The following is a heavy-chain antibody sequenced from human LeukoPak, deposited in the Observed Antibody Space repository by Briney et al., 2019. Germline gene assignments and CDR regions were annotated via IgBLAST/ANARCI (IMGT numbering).Heavy chain of an antibody. Sequence: SETLSLTCTVSGGSIGSGSFYWGWIRQPPGKGLEWIGTIYYSGSTYYNPSLKSRVTISIDTSKNQFSLKLSSVTAADTAVYYCARGRRSSSWYGATFDIWGQGTMVTVSS. D-gene: IGHD6-13*01. CDR3: ARGRRSSSWYGATFDI. CDR2: IYYSGST. CDR1: GGSIGSGSFY. J-gene: IGHJ3*02. V-gene: IGHV4-39*07.